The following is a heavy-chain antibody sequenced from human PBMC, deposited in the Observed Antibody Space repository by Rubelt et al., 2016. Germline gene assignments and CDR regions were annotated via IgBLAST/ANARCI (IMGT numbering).Heavy chain of an antibody. V-gene: IGHV4-39*02. CDR3: ARLVVTPRLGLDY. CDR2: IYYNGNT. CDR1: GGSISSSSYY. D-gene: IGHD2-21*02. J-gene: IGHJ4*02. Sequence: QLQLQESGPGLVKPSETLSLTCTVSGGSISSSSYYWGWIRQPPGKGLEWIGTIYYNGNTYYVPSLMSRLTISVDTSKNSFSLKLSSGTAADTAVYYCARLVVTPRLGLDYWGQGTLVTVSS.